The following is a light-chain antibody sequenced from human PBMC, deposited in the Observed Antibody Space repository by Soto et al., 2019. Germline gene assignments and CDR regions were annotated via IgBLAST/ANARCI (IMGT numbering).Light chain of an antibody. Sequence: EIVMTQSPATLSVSPGERATLSCRASQSVSSDLAWYHQKPGQAPRLLIYGASTRAAGIPARFSGTGSGTDFTLTISSLEPDDFAVYYCRQRYNWPLTFGGGTKVDIK. J-gene: IGKJ4*01. CDR1: QSVSSD. CDR3: RQRYNWPLT. CDR2: GAS. V-gene: IGKV3-11*01.